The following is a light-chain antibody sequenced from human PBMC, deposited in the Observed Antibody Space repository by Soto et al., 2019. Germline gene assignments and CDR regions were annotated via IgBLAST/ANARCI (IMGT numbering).Light chain of an antibody. V-gene: IGKV1D-8*01. CDR3: QQYYSFPPT. CDR2: AAS. Sequence: VIWMTQSPSLLSASTGDRVTISCRVSQGVSSYLAWYQQKPGKAPELLIYAASTLQSGVPSRFSGSGSRTDFTLTISRLQSEDFATYYCQQYYSFPPTFGQGTKVEIK. J-gene: IGKJ1*01. CDR1: QGVSSY.